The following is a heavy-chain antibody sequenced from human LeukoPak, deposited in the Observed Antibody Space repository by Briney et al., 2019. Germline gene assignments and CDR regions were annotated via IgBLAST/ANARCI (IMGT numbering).Heavy chain of an antibody. J-gene: IGHJ4*02. Sequence: SETLSLTCTVSGGSISSYYWSWIRQPPGKGLEWIGYIYYTGSTNYNPSLKRRVTISVDTSKNQFSLKLSSVTAADTAVYYCARRTVAAAGFDYWGQGTLVTVSS. V-gene: IGHV4-59*12. CDR2: IYYTGST. CDR3: ARRTVAAAGFDY. D-gene: IGHD6-13*01. CDR1: GGSISSYY.